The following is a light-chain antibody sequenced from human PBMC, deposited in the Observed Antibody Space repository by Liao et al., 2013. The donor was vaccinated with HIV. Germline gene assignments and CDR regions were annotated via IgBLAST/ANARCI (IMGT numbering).Light chain of an antibody. V-gene: IGLV3-21*04. J-gene: IGLJ1*01. CDR1: DIGDRS. CDR3: QMWDSSSDHPYV. CDR2: FDG. Sequence: SYVLTQPPSVSVAPGETARLTCGGDDIGDRSVHWYQQKPGQAPVLVIYFDGDRPSGIPARFSGSNSGNTATLTISRVEAGDEADYYCQMWDSSSDHPYVFGTGTQVTVV.